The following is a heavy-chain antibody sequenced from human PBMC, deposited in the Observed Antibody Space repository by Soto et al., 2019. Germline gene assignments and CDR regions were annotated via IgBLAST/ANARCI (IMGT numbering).Heavy chain of an antibody. CDR1: GFTFSSYS. J-gene: IGHJ3*02. CDR3: AGDHGLRSYALAT. Sequence: EVQLVESGGGLVKPGGSLRLSCAASGFTFSSYSLNWVRQAPGKGLEWASSISSSSSYIYYADSVKGRFTISRDNAKKSLYLTMNHLRAEDTTVYYCAGDHGLRSYALATGGKGTMVPASS. V-gene: IGHV3-21*01. CDR2: ISSSSSYI.